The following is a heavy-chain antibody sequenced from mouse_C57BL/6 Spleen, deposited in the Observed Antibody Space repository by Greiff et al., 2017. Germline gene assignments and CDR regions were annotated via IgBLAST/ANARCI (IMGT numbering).Heavy chain of an antibody. CDR1: GFTFSSYA. CDR2: ISDGGSYT. V-gene: IGHV5-4*01. J-gene: IGHJ3*01. Sequence: EVQVVESGGGLVKPGGSLKLSCAASGFTFSSYAMSWVRQTPEKRLEWVATISDGGSYTYYPDNVKGRFTISRDNAENNLYLQMSHLKSEDTAMYYCARDLRDSFAYWGQGTLVTVSA. CDR3: ARDLRDSFAY. D-gene: IGHD3-3*01.